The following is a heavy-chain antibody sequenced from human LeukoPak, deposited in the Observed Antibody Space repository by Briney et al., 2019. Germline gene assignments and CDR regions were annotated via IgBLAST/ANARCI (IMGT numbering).Heavy chain of an antibody. CDR1: GYTFTSYY. CDR2: ISPSGAST. J-gene: IGHJ5*02. CDR3: ARDNSVRDEAWWFSP. V-gene: IGHV1-46*01. Sequence: ASVKVSCKASGYTFTSYYMHCVRQVPGQGPEWMGVISPSGASTTYAQTFQGRVTLTRDMSTSTDYLELSSLRSEDTAVYYCARDNSVRDEAWWFSPWGQGTLVTVSS. D-gene: IGHD5-24*01.